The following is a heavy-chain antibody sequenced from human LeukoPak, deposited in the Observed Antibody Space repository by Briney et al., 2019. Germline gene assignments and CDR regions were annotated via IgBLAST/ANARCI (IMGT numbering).Heavy chain of an antibody. J-gene: IGHJ4*02. V-gene: IGHV3-21*04. CDR1: GFTFSSYS. CDR3: AKDVWARQQLPPGLDY. CDR2: ISSRSSYI. D-gene: IGHD6-13*01. Sequence: PGGSLRLSCAASGFTFSSYSMNWVRQAPGKGLEWVSSISSRSSYIYYADSVKGRFTISRDNSKNTLYLQMNSLRAEDTAVYYCAKDVWARQQLPPGLDYWGQGTLVTVSS.